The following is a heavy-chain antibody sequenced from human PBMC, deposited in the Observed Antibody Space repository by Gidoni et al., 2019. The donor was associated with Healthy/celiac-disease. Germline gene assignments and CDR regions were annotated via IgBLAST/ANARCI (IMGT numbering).Heavy chain of an antibody. D-gene: IGHD3-22*01. CDR2: ISGSGGRT. Sequence: EVQLLESGGGLVQPGGSLRLSCAASGFTFSSYAMSWVRQAPGKGLDGVSAISGSGGRTYYADSVKGRFTISRDNSKNTLYLQMNSLRAEDTAVYYWAKDPTYYYDSSGYYHPRWFDPWGQGTLVTVSS. V-gene: IGHV3-23*01. CDR3: AKDPTYYYDSSGYYHPRWFDP. CDR1: GFTFSSYA. J-gene: IGHJ5*02.